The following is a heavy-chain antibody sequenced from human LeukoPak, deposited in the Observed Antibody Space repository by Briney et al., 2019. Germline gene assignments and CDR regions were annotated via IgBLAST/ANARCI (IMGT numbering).Heavy chain of an antibody. CDR1: GFTFSSYG. Sequence: GSLRLSCAASGFTFSSYGMHWVRQAPGKGLEWVAVISYDGSNKYYADSVKGRFTISRDNSKNTLYLQMNSLRAEDTAVYYCAKEPGYFDWLLSTPADYWGQGTLVTVSS. CDR2: ISYDGSNK. CDR3: AKEPGYFDWLLSTPADY. D-gene: IGHD3-9*01. J-gene: IGHJ4*02. V-gene: IGHV3-30*18.